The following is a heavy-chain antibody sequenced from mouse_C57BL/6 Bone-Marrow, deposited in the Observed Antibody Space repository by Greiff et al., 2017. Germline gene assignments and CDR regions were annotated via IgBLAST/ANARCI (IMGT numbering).Heavy chain of an antibody. CDR2: IHPNSGST. CDR3: EKGSSRSWGNY. J-gene: IGHJ2*01. CDR1: GYTFTSYW. Sequence: QVQLQQPGAELVKPGASVKLSCKASGYTFTSYWMHWVKQRPGQGLEWIGMIHPNSGSTNYNEKFKNKATLTVDKSSSTAYMQLSSLTSEDSAVYYCEKGSSRSWGNYWGQGTTLTVSS. D-gene: IGHD1-1*01. V-gene: IGHV1-64*01.